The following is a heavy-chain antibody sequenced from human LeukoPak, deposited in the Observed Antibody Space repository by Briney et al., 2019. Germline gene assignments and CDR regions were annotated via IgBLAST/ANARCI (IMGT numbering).Heavy chain of an antibody. J-gene: IGHJ5*02. Sequence: ASVKVSCKASGYTFTGYYMHWVRQAPGQGLEWMGWINPNSGGTNYAQKFQGRITMTRDTSISTAYMELSRLRSDDTAVYYCARDQDSSGYLFDPWGQGTLVTVSS. D-gene: IGHD3-22*01. CDR1: GYTFTGYY. CDR3: ARDQDSSGYLFDP. CDR2: INPNSGGT. V-gene: IGHV1-2*02.